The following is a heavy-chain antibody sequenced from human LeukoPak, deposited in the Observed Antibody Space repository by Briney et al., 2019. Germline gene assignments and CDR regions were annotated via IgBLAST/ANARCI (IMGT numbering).Heavy chain of an antibody. V-gene: IGHV1-2*02. Sequence: ASVKVSCKASGYTFTGYYMHWVRQAPGQGLEWMGWINPNSGGTNYAQKFQGRVTMTRDTSISTAYMELSRLRSDDTAVYYCARDGSGSYSAWFDPWGQGTLVTVSS. D-gene: IGHD1-26*01. CDR1: GYTFTGYY. J-gene: IGHJ5*02. CDR2: INPNSGGT. CDR3: ARDGSGSYSAWFDP.